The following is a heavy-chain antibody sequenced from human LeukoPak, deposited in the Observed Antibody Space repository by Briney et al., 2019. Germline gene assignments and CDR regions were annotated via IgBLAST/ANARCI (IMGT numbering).Heavy chain of an antibody. J-gene: IGHJ5*02. CDR1: GASISTNTYY. V-gene: IGHV4-39*01. CDR2: IYYSGST. Sequence: PSETLSLTCTVSGASISTNTYYWGWIRQPPGKGLEWIGSIYYSGSTYDNPSLKCRVTISVDTSKHQFSLKLSSVTAADTAVYFCARYCSGSSCSGESWFDPWGQGTLVSVSA. CDR3: ARYCSGSSCSGESWFDP. D-gene: IGHD2-2*01.